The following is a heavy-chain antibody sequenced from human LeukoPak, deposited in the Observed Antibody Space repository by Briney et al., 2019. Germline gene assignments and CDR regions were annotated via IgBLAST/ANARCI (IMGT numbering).Heavy chain of an antibody. Sequence: SETLSLTCTVSGGSIRNYYWSWIRQPPGKGLEWIGYVYYKGNTDYNPSLESRVTISVDTSKNQFSLKLSSVTAADTAVYYCARDEARVLDYWGQGTLVTVSS. J-gene: IGHJ4*02. CDR3: ARDEARVLDY. CDR2: VYYKGNT. V-gene: IGHV4-59*01. CDR1: GGSIRNYY.